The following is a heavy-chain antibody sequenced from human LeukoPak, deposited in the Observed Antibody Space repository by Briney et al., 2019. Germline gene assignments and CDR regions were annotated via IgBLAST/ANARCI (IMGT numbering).Heavy chain of an antibody. CDR1: GFSLSTSGMC. V-gene: IGHV2-70*11. Sequence: ESGPTLVNPTQTLTLTCTFSGFSLSTSGMCVSWIRQSPGKALEWLARIDWDDDKYYSTSLKTRLTISKDTSKNQVVLTMTSMDPVDTATYYCARMRSGSYYKYYFDYWGQGTLVAVSS. J-gene: IGHJ4*02. D-gene: IGHD1-26*01. CDR3: ARMRSGSYYKYYFDY. CDR2: IDWDDDK.